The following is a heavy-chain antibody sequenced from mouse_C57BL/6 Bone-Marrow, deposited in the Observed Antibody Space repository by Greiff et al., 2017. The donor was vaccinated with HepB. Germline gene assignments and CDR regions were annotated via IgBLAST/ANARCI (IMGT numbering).Heavy chain of an antibody. CDR2: IDPSDSYT. Sequence: QVQLKQPGAELVKPGASVKLSCKASGYTFTSYWMPWVKQRPGQGLEWIGEIDPSDSYTNYNQKFKGKATLTVDTSSSTAYMQLSSLTSEDSAVYYCARDYYGSSGDWYFDVWGTGTTVTVSS. CDR1: GYTFTSYW. CDR3: ARDYYGSSGDWYFDV. J-gene: IGHJ1*03. D-gene: IGHD1-1*01. V-gene: IGHV1-50*01.